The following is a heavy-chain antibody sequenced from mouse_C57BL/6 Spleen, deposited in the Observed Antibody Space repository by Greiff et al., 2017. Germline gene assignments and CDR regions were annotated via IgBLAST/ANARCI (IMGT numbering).Heavy chain of an antibody. J-gene: IGHJ1*03. CDR1: GYAFSSYW. CDR2: IYPGDGDT. Sequence: QVQLQQSGAELVKPGASVKISCKASGYAFSSYWMNWVKQRPGKGLEWIGQIYPGDGDTNYNGKFKGKATLTADKSSSTAYMQLSSLTSEDSAVYFCARSRLRPHWYFDVWGTGTTVTVSS. D-gene: IGHD2-4*01. CDR3: ARSRLRPHWYFDV. V-gene: IGHV1-80*01.